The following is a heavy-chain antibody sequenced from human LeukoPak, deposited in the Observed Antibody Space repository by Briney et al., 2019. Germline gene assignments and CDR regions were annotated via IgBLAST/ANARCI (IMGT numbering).Heavy chain of an antibody. CDR1: GYTFTDYY. Sequence: ASVRVSCKTSGYTFTDYYLHWVRQAPGQGLEWMGRIDPNSGGTNYAHKFQVRVTVTRDTSISTVYMELSGLRSDDTAVYYCARVPGPYTTSRFDYWGQGTLVTVSS. D-gene: IGHD6-13*01. J-gene: IGHJ4*02. V-gene: IGHV1-2*07. CDR3: ARVPGPYTTSRFDY. CDR2: IDPNSGGT.